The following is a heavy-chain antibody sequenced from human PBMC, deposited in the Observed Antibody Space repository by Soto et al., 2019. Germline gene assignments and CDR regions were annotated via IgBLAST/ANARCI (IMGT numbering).Heavy chain of an antibody. D-gene: IGHD6-13*01. J-gene: IGHJ4*02. CDR2: IWYDGSNK. V-gene: IGHV3-33*01. Sequence: GGSPRLSCAASGFTFSSYGMHWVRQAPGKGLEWVAVIWYDGSNKYYADSVKGRFTISRDNSKNTLYLQMNSLRAEDTAVYYWARGGGISAAGTVPDFDDWGQGXLVTVYS. CDR3: ARGGGISAAGTVPDFDD. CDR1: GFTFSSYG.